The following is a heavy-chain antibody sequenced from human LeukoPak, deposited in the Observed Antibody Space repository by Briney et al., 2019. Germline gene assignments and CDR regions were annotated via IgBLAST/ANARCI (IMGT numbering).Heavy chain of an antibody. V-gene: IGHV3-11*06. D-gene: IGHD2-15*01. J-gene: IGHJ5*02. Sequence: WVSNISSSSTYTDYADSVKGRFTISRDNAKKSLYLQMSGLRAEDTAVYYCARSSRGCSGGRCYNWFDPWGEGTLVTVSS. CDR2: ISSSSTYT. CDR3: ARSSRGCSGGRCYNWFDP.